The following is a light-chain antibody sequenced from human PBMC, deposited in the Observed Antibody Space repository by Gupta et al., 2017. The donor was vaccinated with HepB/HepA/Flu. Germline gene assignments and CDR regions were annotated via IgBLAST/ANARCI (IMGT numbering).Light chain of an antibody. CDR3: LLYYGGTQPHVL. Sequence: TLFTHGPWLPVCPGGTHPPTCAPSPGEVTSAYYPNWIQQKPGQAPRPLIYNTDPKTSWTPARFSASLLGGKAALTLAYVQPGDDAEYYCLLYYGGTQPHVLFGGGTKLTVL. CDR2: NTD. V-gene: IGLV7-43*01. CDR1: PGEVTSAYY. J-gene: IGLJ3*02.